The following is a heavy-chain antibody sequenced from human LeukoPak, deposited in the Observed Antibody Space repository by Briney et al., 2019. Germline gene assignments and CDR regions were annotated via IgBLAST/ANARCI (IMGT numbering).Heavy chain of an antibody. D-gene: IGHD5-24*01. CDR2: IKQDGSKK. J-gene: IGHJ4*02. V-gene: IGHV3-7*04. CDR1: GFTFSSSA. Sequence: GGSLRLSCAASGFTFSSSAMSWVRQAPGKGLEWVANIKQDGSKKSYVDSVKGRFTISRDNAKNSLYLLMNSLRAEDTAIYYCTRVGYIDEGIDYWGQGTLVTVSS. CDR3: TRVGYIDEGIDY.